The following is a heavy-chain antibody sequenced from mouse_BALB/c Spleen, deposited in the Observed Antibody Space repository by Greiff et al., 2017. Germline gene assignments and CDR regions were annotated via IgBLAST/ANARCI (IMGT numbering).Heavy chain of an antibody. Sequence: VKLMESGPGLVAPSQSLSITCTVSGFSLTSYGVHWVRQPPGKGLEWLGVIWAGGSTNYNSALMSRLSISKDNSKSQVFLKMNSLQTDDTAMYYCAIYDGYPFAYWGQGTLVTVSA. D-gene: IGHD2-3*01. CDR2: IWAGGST. V-gene: IGHV2-9*02. CDR3: AIYDGYPFAY. CDR1: GFSLTSYG. J-gene: IGHJ3*01.